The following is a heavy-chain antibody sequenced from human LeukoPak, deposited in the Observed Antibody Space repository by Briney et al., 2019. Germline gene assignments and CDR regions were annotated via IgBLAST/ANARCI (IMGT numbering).Heavy chain of an antibody. D-gene: IGHD6-19*01. CDR1: GVSVSTYA. Sequence: PGGSLRLSCAASGVSVSTYAMSWVRQAPGKGLEWVSAITGSDEATYHADSVKGRFTIARDRSKNTLYLEMIGLRAEDTAVYHCAKSRSVADAFDIWGHGAMVTVSS. J-gene: IGHJ3*02. CDR3: AKSRSVADAFDI. CDR2: ITGSDEAT. V-gene: IGHV3-23*01.